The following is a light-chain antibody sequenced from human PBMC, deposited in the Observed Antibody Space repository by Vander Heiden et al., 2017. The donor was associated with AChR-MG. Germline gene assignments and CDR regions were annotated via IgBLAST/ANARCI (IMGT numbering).Light chain of an antibody. CDR2: WAS. J-gene: IGKJ2*01. CDR3: QQYDSTPPYT. CDR1: QSVLYSSNNKNY. V-gene: IGKV4-1*01. Sequence: DIVMTQSPDSLAVSLGETATINCKSSQSVLYSSNNKNYLAWYQQKPGQPPKLLIYWASTRESGVPDRFSGSGSGTDFTLTISSLQAEDVAVYYCQQYDSTPPYTFGQGTKLEIK.